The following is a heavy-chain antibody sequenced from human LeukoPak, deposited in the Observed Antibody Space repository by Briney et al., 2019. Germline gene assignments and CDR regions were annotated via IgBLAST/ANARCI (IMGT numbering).Heavy chain of an antibody. Sequence: GGSLRLSCAASGFTFSGSAMHWVRQASGKGLEWVGRIRSKANSYATAYAASVKGRFTISRDDSKNTAYLQMNSLETEDTAVYYCTSLTASDYYYYYGMDVWGQGTTVTVSS. CDR2: IRSKANSYAT. CDR1: GFTFSGSA. J-gene: IGHJ6*02. V-gene: IGHV3-73*01. CDR3: TSLTASDYYYYYGMDV.